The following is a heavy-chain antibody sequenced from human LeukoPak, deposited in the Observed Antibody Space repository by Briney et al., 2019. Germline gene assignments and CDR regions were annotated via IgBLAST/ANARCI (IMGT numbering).Heavy chain of an antibody. CDR2: IIPILGIA. D-gene: IGHD6-6*01. V-gene: IGHV1-69*04. CDR1: GGTFSSYA. CDR3: ARDPIPSYSSSSDLAFDI. Sequence: GSSVKVSCKASGGTFSSYAISWVRQAPGQGLEWMGRIIPILGIANYAQKFQGRVTITADKSTSTAYMELSSLRSEDTAVYYCARDPIPSYSSSSDLAFDIWGQGTMVTVSS. J-gene: IGHJ3*02.